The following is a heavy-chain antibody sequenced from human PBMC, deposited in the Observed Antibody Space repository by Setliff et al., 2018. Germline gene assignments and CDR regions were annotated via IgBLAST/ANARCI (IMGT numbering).Heavy chain of an antibody. D-gene: IGHD3-16*01. CDR3: ALFGDRDTFDT. J-gene: IGHJ3*02. Sequence: PGGSLRLSCAASGFTFSSYWMSWVRQAPGKGLEWVANIKQDGSENYYVDFMKGRFTISRDNAKNFLYLQMNNLRAEDTAFYHCALFGDRDTFDTWGQGTMVTVSS. V-gene: IGHV3-7*03. CDR1: GFTFSSYW. CDR2: IKQDGSEN.